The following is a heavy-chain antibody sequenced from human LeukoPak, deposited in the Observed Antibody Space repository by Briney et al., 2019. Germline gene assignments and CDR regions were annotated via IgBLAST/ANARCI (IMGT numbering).Heavy chain of an antibody. V-gene: IGHV3-30*02. Sequence: PGGSLRLSCAASGFXFSSYGIHWVRQAPGKGLEWVAAIWYDGSKMYYADSVKGRFTISRDNSKNTLYLQMNSLRTEDTALYYCAKDFGEGGYWGQGTLVTVSS. CDR2: IWYDGSKM. CDR1: GFXFSSYG. D-gene: IGHD3-10*01. CDR3: AKDFGEGGY. J-gene: IGHJ4*02.